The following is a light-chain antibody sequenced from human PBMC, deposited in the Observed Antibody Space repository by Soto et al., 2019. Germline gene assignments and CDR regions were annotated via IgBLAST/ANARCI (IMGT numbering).Light chain of an antibody. CDR2: DAS. J-gene: IGKJ1*01. CDR3: HQRQSWPRT. V-gene: IGKV3-11*01. Sequence: EIVLTQSPATLSLSPGERATLSCRASQSVSSYLAWYQQKPGQAPRLLMYDASNRATGIPARFSGSGSGTDFTLTISDVQPEDFALYYCHQRQSWPRTFGQGTKVDIK. CDR1: QSVSSY.